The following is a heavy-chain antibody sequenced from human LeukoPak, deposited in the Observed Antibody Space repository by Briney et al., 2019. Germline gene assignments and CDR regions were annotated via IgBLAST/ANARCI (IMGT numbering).Heavy chain of an antibody. CDR2: INPSGGST. CDR1: GYTFTSYY. CDR3: AGRIPDSGGWGGFDY. J-gene: IGHJ4*02. D-gene: IGHD6-19*01. V-gene: IGHV1-46*01. Sequence: GASVKVSCKASGYTFTSYYMHWVRQAPGQGLEWMGIINPSGGSTSYAQKFQGRVTMTRDTSTSTVYMELSSLRSEDTAVYYCAGRIPDSGGWGGFDYWGQGTLVTVSS.